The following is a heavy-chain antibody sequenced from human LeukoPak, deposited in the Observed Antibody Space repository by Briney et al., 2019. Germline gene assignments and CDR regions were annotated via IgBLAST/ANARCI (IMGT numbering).Heavy chain of an antibody. V-gene: IGHV3-30-3*01. Sequence: PGRSLRLSCAAPGFSFSSYAMHWVRQAPGKGLEWVAVISYDGSNKYYADSVKGRFTISRDSSKNTLFLRMHILRAEDTAVYYCARVGYNSGWYEYWGQGTLVTVSS. CDR2: ISYDGSNK. D-gene: IGHD6-19*01. CDR1: GFSFSSYA. J-gene: IGHJ4*02. CDR3: ARVGYNSGWYEY.